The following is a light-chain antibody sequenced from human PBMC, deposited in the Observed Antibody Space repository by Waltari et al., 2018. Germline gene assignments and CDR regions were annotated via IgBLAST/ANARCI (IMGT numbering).Light chain of an antibody. CDR3: QQYNEWPYT. CDR1: KSVGNN. V-gene: IGKV3-15*01. Sequence: ETIMTQSPATLSVSPGETATLSCRASKSVGNNIAWFQQTPGQAPRLLIYVTSSRSTNISGRFSGAGSGTDFTLTISGLQSEDFAVYYCQQYNEWPYTFGQGT. J-gene: IGKJ2*01. CDR2: VTS.